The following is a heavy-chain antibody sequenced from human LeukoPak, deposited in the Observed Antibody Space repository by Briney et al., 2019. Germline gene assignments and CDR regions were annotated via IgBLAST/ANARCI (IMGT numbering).Heavy chain of an antibody. D-gene: IGHD6-13*01. CDR3: ARDGAIYSSSWLTFDY. V-gene: IGHV3-53*01. CDR2: IYSGGST. CDR1: GFTVSSNY. J-gene: IGHJ4*02. Sequence: PGGSLRLSCAASGFTVSSNYMSWVRQAPGKGLEWVSVIYSGGSTYYADSVKGRFTISRDNSKNTLYLQMNSLGAEDTAVYYCARDGAIYSSSWLTFDYWGQGTLVTVSS.